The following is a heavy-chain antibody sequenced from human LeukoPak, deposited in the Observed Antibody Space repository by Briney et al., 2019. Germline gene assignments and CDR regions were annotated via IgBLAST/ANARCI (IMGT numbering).Heavy chain of an antibody. CDR2: INNSGGRT. CDR1: GFTFSKYD. CDR3: AKVVEMATPYLDY. V-gene: IGHV3-23*01. J-gene: IGHJ4*02. D-gene: IGHD5-24*01. Sequence: GGSLRLSCAASGFTFSKYDMSWVRQGPGKGPEWVSGINNSGGRTYYADSVKGRFTISRDNSKNTLYLQMNSLRAEDTAVYYCAKVVEMATPYLDYWGQGTLVTVSS.